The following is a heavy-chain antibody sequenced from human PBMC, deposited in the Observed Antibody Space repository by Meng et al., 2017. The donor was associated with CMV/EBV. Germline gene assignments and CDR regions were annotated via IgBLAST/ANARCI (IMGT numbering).Heavy chain of an antibody. J-gene: IGHJ5*02. V-gene: IGHV2-5*02. CDR1: GFSLSTSGVG. D-gene: IGHD6-6*01. Sequence: ITLQESVPTLVKPTQTPTLSCTFSGFSLSTSGVGVGWIRQPPGKALEWLALIYWDDDKRYSPSLKSRLTITKDTSKNQVVLTMTNMDPVDTATYYCAHSPSLQLVRHWFDPWGQGTLVTVSS. CDR2: IYWDDDK. CDR3: AHSPSLQLVRHWFDP.